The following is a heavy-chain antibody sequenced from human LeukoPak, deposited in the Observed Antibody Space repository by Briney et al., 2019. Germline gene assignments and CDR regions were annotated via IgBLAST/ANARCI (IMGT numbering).Heavy chain of an antibody. CDR3: ARRRQRGYSSSWYVDAFDI. CDR1: GYSFTSYW. CDR2: IFPGDSDT. J-gene: IGHJ3*02. Sequence: GESLKISCKGSGYSFTSYWIGWVRQRPGKGLEWMGIIFPGDSDTRYSPSFQGQVTISADKSISTAYLQWSSLKASDTAMYYCARRRQRGYSSSWYVDAFDIWGQGTMVTVSS. V-gene: IGHV5-51*01. D-gene: IGHD6-13*01.